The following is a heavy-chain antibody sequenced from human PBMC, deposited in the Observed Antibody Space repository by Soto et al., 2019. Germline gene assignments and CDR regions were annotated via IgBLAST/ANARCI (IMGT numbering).Heavy chain of an antibody. CDR1: GFTVSYYS. CDR2: VSTTGDLI. V-gene: IGHV3-48*02. Sequence: GGSLRLSCTASGFTVSYYSVNWVRQAPGKGLEWISYVSTTGDLILYADSVRGRFTIARDIAKNSLYLQMDSLRDEDSAVYYCATWAIAVGGEGVWGQGTLVTVSS. J-gene: IGHJ4*02. D-gene: IGHD2-21*01. CDR3: ATWAIAVGGEGV.